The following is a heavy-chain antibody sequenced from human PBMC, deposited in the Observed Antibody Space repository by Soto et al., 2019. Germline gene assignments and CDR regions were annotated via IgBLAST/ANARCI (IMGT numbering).Heavy chain of an antibody. CDR3: ARDRERITIFGVVSLPDY. Sequence: QVQLVQSGAEVKKPGASVKVSCKASGYTFTSYGISWVRQAPGQGLEWMGWISAYNGNTNYAQKLQGRVTMTTDTSTSTAYMELRSLRSDDTAVYYCARDRERITIFGVVSLPDYWGQGTLVTVPS. J-gene: IGHJ4*02. CDR1: GYTFTSYG. V-gene: IGHV1-18*01. D-gene: IGHD3-3*01. CDR2: ISAYNGNT.